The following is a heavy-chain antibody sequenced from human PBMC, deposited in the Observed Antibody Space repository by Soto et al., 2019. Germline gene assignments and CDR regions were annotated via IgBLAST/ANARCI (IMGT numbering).Heavy chain of an antibody. J-gene: IGHJ6*02. D-gene: IGHD2-2*02. CDR3: ARFTLVPAAIGYYYYGMDV. V-gene: IGHV1-69*13. Sequence: VKVSCKASGGTFSSYAISWVRQAPGQGLEWMGGIIPIFGTANYAQKFQGRVTITADESTSTAYMELSSLRSEDTAVYYCARFTLVPAAIGYYYYGMDVWGQGTTVTV. CDR1: GGTFSSYA. CDR2: IIPIFGTA.